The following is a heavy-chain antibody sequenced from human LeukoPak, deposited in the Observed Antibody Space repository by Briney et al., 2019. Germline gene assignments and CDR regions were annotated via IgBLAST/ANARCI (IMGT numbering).Heavy chain of an antibody. Sequence: SVKVSCKASGGIFSSYAVSWVRQAPGQGLEWMGRIIPFLGTTNYAQRFQGRVTITTDESTSTAYMELSGLRSDDTAVYYCARGCNSASCSFDSWGQGTLVTVPS. D-gene: IGHD2-2*01. CDR3: ARGCNSASCSFDS. J-gene: IGHJ4*02. CDR1: GGIFSSYA. CDR2: IIPFLGTT. V-gene: IGHV1-69*11.